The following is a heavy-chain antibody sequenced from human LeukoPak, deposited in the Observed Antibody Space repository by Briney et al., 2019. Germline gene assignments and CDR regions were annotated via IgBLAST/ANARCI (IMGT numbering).Heavy chain of an antibody. CDR2: ITSSGTNI. V-gene: IGHV3-21*01. Sequence: GGSLRLSCAASGFAFSTFTMNWARQAPGKGLEWVSSITSSGTNIYYTDSLKGRFTISRDNAKNALHLQLNSLRAEDTAVYYCARDLDYFDYWGQGTLVTVSS. CDR3: ARDLDYFDY. J-gene: IGHJ4*02. CDR1: GFAFSTFT.